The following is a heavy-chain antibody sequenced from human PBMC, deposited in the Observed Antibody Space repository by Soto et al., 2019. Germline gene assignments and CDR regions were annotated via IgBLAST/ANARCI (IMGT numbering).Heavy chain of an antibody. CDR3: AGALGYYYYYGIDV. CDR2: IYYSGST. V-gene: IGHV4-59*01. Sequence: QVQLQESGPGLVKPSETLSLTFTVSGGSISSYYWSWIRQPPGKGLEWIGYIYYSGSTNYNPSLKSRVTISVDTSKNQFSLKLSSVTAADTAVYYCAGALGYYYYYGIDVWGQWTTVTVSS. CDR1: GGSISSYY. J-gene: IGHJ6*02.